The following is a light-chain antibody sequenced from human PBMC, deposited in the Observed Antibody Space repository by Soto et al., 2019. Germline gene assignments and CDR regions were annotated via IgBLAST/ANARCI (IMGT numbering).Light chain of an antibody. J-gene: IGLJ2*01. Sequence: QSALTQPPSAPGSPGQSVTISCTGTSSDVGGYNYVSWYQQHPGKVPKLLIYEVSKRPSGVPDRFSGSKSGNTASLTVSGLQAEDEADFYCTSYSGSSNNLVFGGGTKVTVL. CDR1: SSDVGGYNY. V-gene: IGLV2-8*01. CDR3: TSYSGSSNNLV. CDR2: EVS.